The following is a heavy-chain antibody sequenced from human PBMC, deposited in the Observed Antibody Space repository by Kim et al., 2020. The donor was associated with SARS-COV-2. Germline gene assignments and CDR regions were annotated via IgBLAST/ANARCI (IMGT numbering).Heavy chain of an antibody. Sequence: GGSLRLSCAGSGFTFSNYWMSWVRQAPGKGLEWVANIKQDGSEKYYVASVEGRFTISRDNAKNSLYLQMNSLRVEDTAVYYCAKDQDDLFTGSPLIGYFDYWGQGTLVTVSS. CDR2: IKQDGSEK. D-gene: IGHD3-9*01. V-gene: IGHV3-7*03. J-gene: IGHJ4*02. CDR3: AKDQDDLFTGSPLIGYFDY. CDR1: GFTFSNYW.